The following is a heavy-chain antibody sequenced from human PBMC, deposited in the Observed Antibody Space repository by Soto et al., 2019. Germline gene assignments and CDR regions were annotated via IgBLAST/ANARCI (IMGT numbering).Heavy chain of an antibody. V-gene: IGHV3-48*01. CDR2: IRSNSNTI. CDR3: VRKRRTRTTLGPIDY. CDR1: GFTFSFYS. D-gene: IGHD1-26*01. J-gene: IGHJ4*02. Sequence: GGSLRLSCAASGFTFSFYSMNWVRQAPGKGLEWVSYIRSNSNTIYYADSVKGRFTISRDNAGNSMYLQMNSLRAEDTAVYYCVRKRRTRTTLGPIDYWGQGTLVTVSS.